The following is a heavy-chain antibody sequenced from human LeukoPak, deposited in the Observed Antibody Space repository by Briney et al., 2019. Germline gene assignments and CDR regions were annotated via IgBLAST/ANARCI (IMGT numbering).Heavy chain of an antibody. Sequence: GGSLRLSCAASGFTFSSYAMSWVRQAPGKGLEWVSAISGSGGSTYYADSVKGRCTISRDNSKNTLYLQMNSLRAEDTAVYYCAKADHVATTTPDYWGQGTLVTVSS. V-gene: IGHV3-23*01. J-gene: IGHJ4*02. CDR3: AKADHVATTTPDY. D-gene: IGHD5-12*01. CDR2: ISGSGGST. CDR1: GFTFSSYA.